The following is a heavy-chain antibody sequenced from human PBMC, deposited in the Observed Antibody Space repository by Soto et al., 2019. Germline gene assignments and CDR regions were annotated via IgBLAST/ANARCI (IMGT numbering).Heavy chain of an antibody. CDR3: AREVATIGSRLYYYYGMDV. CDR1: GYSISSGYY. Sequence: SETLSLTCAVSGYSISSGYYWGWIRQPPGKGLEWIGSIYHSGSTYYNPSLKSRVTISVDTSKNQFSLKLSSVTAADTAVYYCAREVATIGSRLYYYYGMDVWGQGTTVTVSS. CDR2: IYHSGST. V-gene: IGHV4-38-2*02. D-gene: IGHD5-12*01. J-gene: IGHJ6*02.